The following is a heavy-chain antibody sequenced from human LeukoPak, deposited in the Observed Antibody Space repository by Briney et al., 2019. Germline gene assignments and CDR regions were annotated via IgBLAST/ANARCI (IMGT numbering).Heavy chain of an antibody. CDR2: ISGSGGST. CDR3: AKDSARSGYWKFGWFDP. D-gene: IGHD3-3*01. CDR1: GFTVSSNY. V-gene: IGHV3-23*01. Sequence: GGSLRLSCAASGFTVSSNYMSWVRQAPGKGLEWVSAISGSGGSTYYADSVKGRFTISRDNSKNTLYLQMNSLRAEDTAVYYCAKDSARSGYWKFGWFDPWGQGTLVTVSS. J-gene: IGHJ5*02.